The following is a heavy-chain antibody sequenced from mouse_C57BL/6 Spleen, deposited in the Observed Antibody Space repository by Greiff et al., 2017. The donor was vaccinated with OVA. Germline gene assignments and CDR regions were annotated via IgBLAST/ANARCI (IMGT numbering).Heavy chain of an antibody. CDR3: ARKGIWYFDV. CDR2: IHPNSGST. J-gene: IGHJ1*03. CDR1: GYTFTSYW. Sequence: QVQLQQPGAELVKPGASVKLSCKASGYTFTSYWMHWVKQRPVQGLEWIGMIHPNSGSTNYNEKFKSKATLTVDKSSSTAYMQLSSLTSEDSAVYYCARKGIWYFDVWGTGTTVTVSS. V-gene: IGHV1-64*01.